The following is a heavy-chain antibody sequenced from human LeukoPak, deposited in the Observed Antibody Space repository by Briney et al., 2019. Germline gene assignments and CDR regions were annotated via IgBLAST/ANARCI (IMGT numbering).Heavy chain of an antibody. V-gene: IGHV3-15*01. CDR2: IKNETEAETT. J-gene: IGHJ4*02. Sequence: GGSLRLSCTASGFTFSNVWMNWVRQAPGKGLEWVGRIKNETEAETTDYAAPVKGRFTISRDDSKNTVYLQMNSLRAEDTAVYYCAKDLGFIVATDYWGQGTLVTVSS. CDR1: GFTFSNVW. CDR3: AKDLGFIVATDY. D-gene: IGHD5-12*01.